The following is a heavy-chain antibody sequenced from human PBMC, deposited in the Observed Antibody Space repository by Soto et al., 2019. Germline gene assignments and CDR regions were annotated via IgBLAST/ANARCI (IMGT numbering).Heavy chain of an antibody. CDR3: ARDLAGPLIDY. CDR2: ISAYNGNT. CDR1: DYTFTSYG. D-gene: IGHD6-13*01. V-gene: IGHV1-18*01. Sequence: QVQLVQSGAEVKKPGASVKVSCKASDYTFTSYGISWVRQAPGQGLKWMGWISAYNGNTKYAQKFQGRVTMTTDTSTGTAYMELRSRRSDDTAVYYWARDLAGPLIDYWGQGTLVTVSS. J-gene: IGHJ4*02.